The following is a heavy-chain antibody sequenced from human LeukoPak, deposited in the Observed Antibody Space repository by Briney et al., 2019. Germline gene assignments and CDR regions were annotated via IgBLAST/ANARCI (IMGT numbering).Heavy chain of an antibody. CDR3: VKIDGSGSYYPPES. CDR1: GFTFSTYG. V-gene: IGHV3-30*18. CDR2: ISFDGSNK. Sequence: GRSLRLSCAASGFTFSTYGMYWVRQAPGKGLEWVAVISFDGSNKYYVDSVKGRFTISRDNSKKTLYLQMNSLRTEDTAVYYCVKIDGSGSYYPPESWGQGTLVTVSS. D-gene: IGHD3-10*01. J-gene: IGHJ5*02.